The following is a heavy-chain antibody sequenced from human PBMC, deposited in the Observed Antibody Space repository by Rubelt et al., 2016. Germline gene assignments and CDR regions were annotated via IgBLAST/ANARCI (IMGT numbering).Heavy chain of an antibody. J-gene: IGHJ4*02. CDR1: GFTFSSYA. V-gene: IGHV3-21*01. Sequence: EVQLLESGGGLVQPGGSLRLSCAASGFTFSSYAMNWVRQAPGKGLEWVSSISSSSSYIYYADSVKGGFTISRNNAKTSLCLQMSSLRAEDTAVYYCARCCGPGDSGSYGWGQGTLVTVSS. CDR3: ARCCGPGDSGSYG. D-gene: IGHD1-26*01. CDR2: ISSSSSYI.